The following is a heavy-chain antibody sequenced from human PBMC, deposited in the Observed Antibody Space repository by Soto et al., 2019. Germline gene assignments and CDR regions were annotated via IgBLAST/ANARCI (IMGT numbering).Heavy chain of an antibody. J-gene: IGHJ4*02. D-gene: IGHD3-22*01. CDR2: IYYSGNT. CDR3: ARATYYYDSSGYSDRVLDY. Sequence: QVQLRESGPGLVKPSQTLSLTCTVSGGSISSGGYYWSWIRQHPGKGLEWIGYIYYSGNTYYNPSLKSRVTISEDTSKNQFSLKLSSVTAADTAVYYCARATYYYDSSGYSDRVLDYWGQGTLVTVSS. CDR1: GGSISSGGYY. V-gene: IGHV4-31*03.